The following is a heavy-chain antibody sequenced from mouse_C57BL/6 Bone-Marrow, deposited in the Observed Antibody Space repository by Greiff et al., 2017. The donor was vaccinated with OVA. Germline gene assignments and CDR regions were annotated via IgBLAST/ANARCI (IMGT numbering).Heavy chain of an antibody. CDR3: AREGWLIIFDC. V-gene: IGHV3-6*01. CDR1: GYSITSGYY. D-gene: IGHD2-3*01. Sequence: EVKLMESGPGLVKPSQSLSLTCSVTGYSITSGYYWNWIRQFPGNKLEWMGYISYDGSNNYNPSLKNRISITRDTSKNQFFLKLNSVTTEDTAAYYCAREGWLIIFDCWGQGTTLTVSS. J-gene: IGHJ2*01. CDR2: ISYDGSN.